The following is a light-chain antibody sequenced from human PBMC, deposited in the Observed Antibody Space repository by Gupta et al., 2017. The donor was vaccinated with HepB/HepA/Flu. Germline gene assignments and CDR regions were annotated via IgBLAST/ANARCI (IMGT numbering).Light chain of an antibody. V-gene: IGLV3-21*02. CDR3: QVCDSGNGMRLV. CDR1: TIRNKN. CDR2: GET. J-gene: IGLJ1*01. Sequence: SFVLTQPPSLSVAPGETARLSCGGDTIRNKNGNWYQRKPAHAPVLGRCGETDRRSGVAGRCSECRYGSTATLTNNKVAAGEEADDYWQVCDSGNGMRLVFGSGTTVTVL.